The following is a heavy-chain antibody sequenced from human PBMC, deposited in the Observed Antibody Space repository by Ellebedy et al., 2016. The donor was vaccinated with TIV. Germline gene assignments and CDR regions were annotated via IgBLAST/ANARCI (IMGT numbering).Heavy chain of an antibody. Sequence: MPSETLSLTCTVSGGSINTTYWTWILQLPGKRLEWTGHLHYTGKTDNNPSLKSRVTISVDTSKTRFSLELSSVTAADTAVYYCARGLSAAFQFDPWGQGILVSVSS. CDR3: ARGLSAAFQFDP. D-gene: IGHD6-25*01. V-gene: IGHV4-59*01. CDR1: GGSINTTY. CDR2: LHYTGKT. J-gene: IGHJ5*02.